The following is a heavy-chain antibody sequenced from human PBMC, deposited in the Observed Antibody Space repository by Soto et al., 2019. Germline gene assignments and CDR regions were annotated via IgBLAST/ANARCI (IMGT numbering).Heavy chain of an antibody. CDR2: VHGGGST. J-gene: IGHJ4*02. CDR3: AGRLTTAASLDY. V-gene: IGHV3-53*01. CDR1: GFTVSNNH. D-gene: IGHD3-16*01. Sequence: VQLVESGGGLIQPGGSLRLSCAASGFTVSNNHMTWVRQAAGKGLELVSFVHGGGSTSYADSVKGRFTISSDNSKNTLYLQMDSLRAEDTAIYSWAGRLTTAASLDYWGRGTLVTVSS.